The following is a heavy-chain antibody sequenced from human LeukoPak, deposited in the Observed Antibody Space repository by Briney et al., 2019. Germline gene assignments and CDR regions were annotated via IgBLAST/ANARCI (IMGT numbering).Heavy chain of an antibody. CDR2: ISHSGNT. J-gene: IGHJ5*02. Sequence: PSGTLSLTCTVSGGSINSSYWWSWVRQSPGKGLEWIGEISHSGNTNYNPSLKSRVTISIDESKNQFSLKLNSVTAADAAVYYCARDSSSKDNWFDPWGQGTLVTVSS. CDR3: ARDSSSKDNWFDP. CDR1: GGSINSSYW. D-gene: IGHD6-6*01. V-gene: IGHV4-4*02.